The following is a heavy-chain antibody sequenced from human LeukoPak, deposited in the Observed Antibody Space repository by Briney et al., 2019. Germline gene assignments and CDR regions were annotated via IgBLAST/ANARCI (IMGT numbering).Heavy chain of an antibody. D-gene: IGHD1-1*01. CDR1: GGSISSGDYY. J-gene: IGHJ5*02. CDR2: ISSSGST. V-gene: IGHV4-61*02. Sequence: PSETLSPTCTVSGGSISSGDYYWSWIRQPAGKGLEWIGRISSSGSTNYNPSLKSRVTISVDTSKNQFSLKLSSVTAADTAVYYCAYTTGTTRWFDPWGQGTLVTVSS. CDR3: AYTTGTTRWFDP.